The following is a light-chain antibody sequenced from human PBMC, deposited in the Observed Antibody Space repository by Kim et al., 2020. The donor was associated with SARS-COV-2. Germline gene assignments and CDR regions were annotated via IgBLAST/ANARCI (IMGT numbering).Light chain of an antibody. Sequence: VASGQTVRITCQGDSLRSYYATWYQQKPGQAPILVIYGKNNRPSGIPDRFSGSSAGNTASLTITGTQAGDEAGYYCNSRDSNDNVVFGGGTQLTVL. V-gene: IGLV3-19*01. CDR1: SLRSYY. J-gene: IGLJ2*01. CDR2: GKN. CDR3: NSRDSNDNVV.